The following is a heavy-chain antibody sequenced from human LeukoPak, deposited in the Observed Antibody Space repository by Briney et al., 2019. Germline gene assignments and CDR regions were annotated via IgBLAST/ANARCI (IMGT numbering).Heavy chain of an antibody. CDR1: GFTFSSYG. CDR3: PKDPNRGIAAAGAFDY. D-gene: IGHD6-13*01. V-gene: IGHV3-30*02. Sequence: PGGSLTLSCAASGFTFSSYGIHWVRQAPGKGLERVAFIRYDGSNKYYADSVKGRFTISRDNSKKTLYLQMNRLRDRETAVYYCPKDPNRGIAAAGAFDYWGQGTLVTVSS. CDR2: IRYDGSNK. J-gene: IGHJ4*01.